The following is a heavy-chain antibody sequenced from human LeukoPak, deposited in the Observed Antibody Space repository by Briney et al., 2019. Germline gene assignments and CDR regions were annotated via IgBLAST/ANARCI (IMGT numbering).Heavy chain of an antibody. J-gene: IGHJ5*02. V-gene: IGHV3-11*01. Sequence: GGSLRLSCAASGFTFSDYYMSWIRQAPGKGLEWVSYISSSGSTIYYADSVKGRFTISRDNAKNSLYLQMNGLRAEDTAVYYCARSGYSYGYIWFDPWGQGTLVTVSS. D-gene: IGHD5-18*01. CDR1: GFTFSDYY. CDR2: ISSSGSTI. CDR3: ARSGYSYGYIWFDP.